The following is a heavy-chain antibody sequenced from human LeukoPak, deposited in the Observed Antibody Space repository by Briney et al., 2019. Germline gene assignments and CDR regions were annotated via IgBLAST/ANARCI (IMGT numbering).Heavy chain of an antibody. J-gene: IGHJ4*02. CDR2: ISYDGSNK. Sequence: QTGRSLRLSCAASGFTFSGYGMHWVRQAPGKGLEWVAVISYDGSNKYYADSVKGRFTISRDNSKNTLYLQMNSLRAEDTAVYYCARCSGGSTYHSDDYWGQGTLVTVSS. CDR3: ARCSGGSTYHSDDY. CDR1: GFTFSGYG. D-gene: IGHD2-15*01. V-gene: IGHV3-33*05.